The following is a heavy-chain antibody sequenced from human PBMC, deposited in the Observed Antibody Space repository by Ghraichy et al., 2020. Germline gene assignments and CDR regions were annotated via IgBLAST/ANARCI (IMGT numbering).Heavy chain of an antibody. CDR2: IKQDGSEK. CDR3: ARDAYSSSWYFRYYYYMDV. CDR1: GFTFSSYW. J-gene: IGHJ6*03. Sequence: GGSLRLSCAASGFTFSSYWMSWVRQAPGKGLEWVANIKQDGSEKYYVDSVKGRFTISRDNAKNSLYLQMNSLRAEDTAVYYCARDAYSSSWYFRYYYYMDVWGKGTTVTVSS. V-gene: IGHV3-7*03. D-gene: IGHD6-13*01.